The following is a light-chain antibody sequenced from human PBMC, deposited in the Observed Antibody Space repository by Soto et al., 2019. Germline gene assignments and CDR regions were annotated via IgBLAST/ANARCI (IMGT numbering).Light chain of an antibody. CDR1: QGISSY. Sequence: DIQMTQSPSSVSASVGDRVTITCRASQGISSYLAWYQQRPGSAPKLLIYAASSLQSGVPSRFSGSGSGTDFTLPITSLQPEDFATYYCQQADSFLRTFVPGTKVEFK. CDR3: QQADSFLRT. J-gene: IGKJ3*01. V-gene: IGKV1-12*01. CDR2: AAS.